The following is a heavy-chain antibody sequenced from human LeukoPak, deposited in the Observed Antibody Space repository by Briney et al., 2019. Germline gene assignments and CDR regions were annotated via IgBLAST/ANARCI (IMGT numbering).Heavy chain of an antibody. CDR3: ARVSGYDYFSVLFDY. CDR2: ISAYNGNT. V-gene: IGHV1-18*01. Sequence: ASVKVSCKASGYTFTSYGISWVRQAPGQGLEWMGWISAYNGNTNYAQKLQGRVTMTTDTSTSTAYMELRSLRSDGTAVYYCARVSGYDYFSVLFDYWGQGTLVTVSS. J-gene: IGHJ4*02. CDR1: GYTFTSYG. D-gene: IGHD5-12*01.